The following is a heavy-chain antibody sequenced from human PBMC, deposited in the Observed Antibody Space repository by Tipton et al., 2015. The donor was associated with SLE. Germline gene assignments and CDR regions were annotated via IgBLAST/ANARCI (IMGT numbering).Heavy chain of an antibody. Sequence: TLSLTCSVPGGSISSGSYYWSWIRQPAGKGLEWIGHIYTSGITNDNPSLKSRVTISIDTSKNQFSLKLSSVTAADTAVYYCARAPTVTNILYYGMDVWGQGTTVTVSS. CDR2: IYTSGIT. V-gene: IGHV4-61*09. D-gene: IGHD4-17*01. CDR3: ARAPTVTNILYYGMDV. J-gene: IGHJ6*02. CDR1: GGSISSGSYY.